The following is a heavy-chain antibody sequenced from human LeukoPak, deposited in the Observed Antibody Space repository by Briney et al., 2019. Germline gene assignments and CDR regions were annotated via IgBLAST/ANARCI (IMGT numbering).Heavy chain of an antibody. V-gene: IGHV1-18*04. Sequence: GASVKVSCKASGYTFTNYGISWVRQAPGQGLEWMGWISAYNGNTNYAQKLQDRVTMTTDTSTSTAYMELRSLRSDDTAVYYCARDYYGSGGSLTHTDFDYWGQGTLVTVSS. CDR2: ISAYNGNT. D-gene: IGHD3-10*01. CDR3: ARDYYGSGGSLTHTDFDY. J-gene: IGHJ4*02. CDR1: GYTFTNYG.